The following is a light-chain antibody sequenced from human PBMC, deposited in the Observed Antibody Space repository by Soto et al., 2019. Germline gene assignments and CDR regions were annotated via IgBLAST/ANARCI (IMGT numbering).Light chain of an antibody. CDR2: EGS. CDR3: CSYAGDNTYV. V-gene: IGLV2-23*01. Sequence: QSVLTQPASVSGSPGQSITISCTGTSSDVGTYNLVSWYQQLPGEAPKLMIYEGSKRPSGTSNRFSGSKSGNTASLTISGLQAEDDADYYCCSYAGDNTYVFGTGTKLTVL. J-gene: IGLJ1*01. CDR1: SSDVGTYNL.